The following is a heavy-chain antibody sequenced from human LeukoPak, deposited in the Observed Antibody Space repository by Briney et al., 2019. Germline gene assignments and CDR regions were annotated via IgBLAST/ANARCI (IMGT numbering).Heavy chain of an antibody. CDR2: IKYDGTYT. J-gene: IGHJ4*02. V-gene: IGHV3-7*01. Sequence: GGSVRLSCEASGFDFRNYYMSWVRQAPAKGLEWLANIKYDGTYTNYKDSVKGRLTLSRDNAKNSVYLQMNSLRAEDTAVYYCTRDEGATVATYRFDFWGRGTLVTVSS. D-gene: IGHD4-23*01. CDR1: GFDFRNYY. CDR3: TRDEGATVATYRFDF.